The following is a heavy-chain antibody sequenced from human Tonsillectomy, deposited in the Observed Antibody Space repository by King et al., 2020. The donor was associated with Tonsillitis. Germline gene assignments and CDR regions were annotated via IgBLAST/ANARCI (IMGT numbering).Heavy chain of an antibody. CDR2: IYHTGST. D-gene: IGHD1-7*01. CDR3: ASSDNWNFLDY. J-gene: IGHJ4*02. Sequence: VQLQESGPGLVKPSETLSLTCNVSGGSISDHYWSWIRQSPGKGLERIGYIYHTGSTNYNPSLKSRVTISIDTSKNQFSLELSSVTAADTAVYYCASSDNWNFLDYWGQGALVTVSS. CDR1: GGSISDHY. V-gene: IGHV4-59*11.